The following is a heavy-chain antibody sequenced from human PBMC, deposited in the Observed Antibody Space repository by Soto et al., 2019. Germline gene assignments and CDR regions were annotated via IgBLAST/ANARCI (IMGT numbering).Heavy chain of an antibody. V-gene: IGHV3-33*01. CDR3: ARPLVAPVAGPYYYGMDV. Sequence: QIQLVESGGGVVQPGRCLRLSCTASGFTFNSYGFNWVRQAPGKGLEWVAVIWYDGNTKYYADSVKGRFTISRDNLRSTVYLQMNSLTAEDTAVYYCARPLVAPVAGPYYYGMDVWGQGTTVTVSS. J-gene: IGHJ6*02. CDR2: IWYDGNTK. CDR1: GFTFNSYG. D-gene: IGHD6-19*01.